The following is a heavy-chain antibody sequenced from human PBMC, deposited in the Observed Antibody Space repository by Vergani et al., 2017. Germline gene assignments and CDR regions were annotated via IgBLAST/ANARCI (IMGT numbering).Heavy chain of an antibody. Sequence: EVQLVESGGGLVQPGRSLRLSCAASGFTFDDYAMHWARQAPGKGLEWVSGISWNSGSIGYADSVKGRFTISRDNAKNSLYLQMNSLRAEDTALYYCAKVLPPFSSYWYFDLWGRGTLVTVSS. J-gene: IGHJ2*01. D-gene: IGHD2/OR15-2a*01. CDR3: AKVLPPFSSYWYFDL. CDR2: ISWNSGSI. CDR1: GFTFDDYA. V-gene: IGHV3-9*01.